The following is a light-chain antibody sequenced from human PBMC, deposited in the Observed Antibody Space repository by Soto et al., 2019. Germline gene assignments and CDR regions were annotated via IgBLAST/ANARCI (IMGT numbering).Light chain of an antibody. J-gene: IGKJ1*01. CDR1: QSVSSSH. Sequence: IVLTQSPGSLSLSHGERATLSLGASQSVSSSHFAWYQQKPGQAPRLLIYGASTRATGIPARFSGSGSGTEFTLTISSLQSEDFAVYYCQQYNNWPRTFGQGTKVDI. CDR2: GAS. V-gene: IGKV3-15*01. CDR3: QQYNNWPRT.